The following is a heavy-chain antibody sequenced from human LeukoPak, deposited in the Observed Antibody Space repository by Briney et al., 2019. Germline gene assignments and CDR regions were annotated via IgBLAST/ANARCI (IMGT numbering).Heavy chain of an antibody. Sequence: GGSLRLSCAASGFTFSSYAMHWVRQAPGKGLEWVAVISYDGSNKYDADSVKGRFTISRDNSKNTLYLQMNSLRAEDTAVYYCAREWLLRYFDYWGQGTLVTVSS. CDR1: GFTFSSYA. CDR3: AREWLLRYFDY. CDR2: ISYDGSNK. D-gene: IGHD3-22*01. J-gene: IGHJ4*02. V-gene: IGHV3-30*04.